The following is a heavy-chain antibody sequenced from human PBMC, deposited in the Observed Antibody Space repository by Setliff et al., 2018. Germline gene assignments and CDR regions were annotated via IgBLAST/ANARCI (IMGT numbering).Heavy chain of an antibody. Sequence: ASVKVSCKASGGTFRTDGFSWVRQAPGQGLEWMGRIIAVFGAAKYAQNFQGRVTITADESTSTGYMELRSLRSDDTAVYYCARELRSPYWHLDSWGQGTQVTVSS. J-gene: IGHJ5*01. V-gene: IGHV1-69*13. CDR3: ARELRSPYWHLDS. CDR1: GGTFRTDG. D-gene: IGHD3-16*01. CDR2: IIAVFGAA.